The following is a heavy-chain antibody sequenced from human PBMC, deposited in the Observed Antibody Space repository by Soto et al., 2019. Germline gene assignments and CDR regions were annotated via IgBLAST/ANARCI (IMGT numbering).Heavy chain of an antibody. D-gene: IGHD3-22*01. CDR2: ISYDGSNK. CDR3: ARDRGNYYDSSGYYGVFDY. CDR1: GFTFSSYA. J-gene: IGHJ4*02. V-gene: IGHV3-30-3*01. Sequence: GGSLRLSCAASGFTFSSYAMHWVRQAPGKGLEWVAVISYDGSNKYYADSVKGRFTISRDNSKNTLYLQMNSLRAEDTAVYYCARDRGNYYDSSGYYGVFDYWGQGTLVTVSS.